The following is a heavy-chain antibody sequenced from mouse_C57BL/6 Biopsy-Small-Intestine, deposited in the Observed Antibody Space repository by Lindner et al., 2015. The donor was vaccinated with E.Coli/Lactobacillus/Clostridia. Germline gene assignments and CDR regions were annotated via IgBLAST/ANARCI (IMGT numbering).Heavy chain of an antibody. CDR3: ARPFEHGTSYKAWFAY. V-gene: IGHV1-80*01. Sequence: VQLQESGAELVKPGASVKISCKASGYAFSSYWMNWVKQRPGKGLEWIGQIYPGDGDTNYNGKFRAKATMTEDKSSSTAYMELKSLTSEDSAVYYCARPFEHGTSYKAWFAYWGQGTLVTVS. J-gene: IGHJ3*01. D-gene: IGHD1-1*01. CDR2: IYPGDGDT. CDR1: GYAFSSYW.